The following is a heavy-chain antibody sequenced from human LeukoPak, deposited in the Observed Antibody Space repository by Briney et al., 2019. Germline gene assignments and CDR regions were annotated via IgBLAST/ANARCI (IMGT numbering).Heavy chain of an antibody. CDR1: GGSFSGFY. V-gene: IGHV4-34*01. D-gene: IGHD5-18*01. Sequence: PSETLSLTCAVYGGSFSGFYWSWIRQPPGKGLEWIGEINHSGSTKYNPSLKSRVTISVDTSKNQYSLKLSYVTAESTAEDYCAVRERLYSYSPLDAFDIWGQGTMVTVSS. CDR3: AVRERLYSYSPLDAFDI. CDR2: INHSGST. J-gene: IGHJ3*02.